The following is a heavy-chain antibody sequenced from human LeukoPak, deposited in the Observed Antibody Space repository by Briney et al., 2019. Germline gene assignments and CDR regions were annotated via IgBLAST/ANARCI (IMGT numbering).Heavy chain of an antibody. CDR3: ARGPVHYYGMDV. J-gene: IGHJ6*02. Sequence: PGGSLRLSCAASRFTVSSNYMSWVRQAPGKGLEWVSVIYSGGSTYYADSVKGRFTISRDNSKNTVYLQMNSLRAEDTAVYYCARGPVHYYGMDVWGQGTTVTVSS. V-gene: IGHV3-66*01. CDR2: IYSGGST. D-gene: IGHD1-1*01. CDR1: RFTVSSNY.